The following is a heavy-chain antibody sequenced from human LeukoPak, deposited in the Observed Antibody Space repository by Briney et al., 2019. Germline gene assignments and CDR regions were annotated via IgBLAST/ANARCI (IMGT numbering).Heavy chain of an antibody. D-gene: IGHD4-23*01. Sequence: PGGSLRLSCAASGFTLSSYAMSWVRQTPGKGLEWVSYISSSSSTIYYADSVKGRFTISRDNAKNSLYLQMNSLRAEDTAVYYCARDRRWNIDYWGQGTLVTVSS. CDR3: ARDRRWNIDY. J-gene: IGHJ4*02. CDR2: ISSSSSTI. V-gene: IGHV3-48*01. CDR1: GFTLSSYA.